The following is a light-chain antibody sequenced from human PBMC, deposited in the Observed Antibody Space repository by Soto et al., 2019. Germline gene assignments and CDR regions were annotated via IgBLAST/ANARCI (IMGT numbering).Light chain of an antibody. J-gene: IGKJ4*01. Sequence: EIVLTQSPATLSFSPGERATLSCRASQSINKFLAWYQQKPGQAPRLLIYDAFNRAPGTPARFSGSGSGTDFTLTITSLETEEFAVYYCQQRSNWRGTFGGGTKVEI. V-gene: IGKV3-11*01. CDR3: QQRSNWRGT. CDR1: QSINKF. CDR2: DAF.